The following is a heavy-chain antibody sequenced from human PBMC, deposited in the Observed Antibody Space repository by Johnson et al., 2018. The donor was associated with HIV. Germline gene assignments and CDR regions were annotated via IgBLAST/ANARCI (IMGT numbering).Heavy chain of an antibody. V-gene: IGHV3-30*04. Sequence: QMLLVESGGGLVQPGGSLRLSCAASGFAFSNYAMTWVRQAPGKGLEWVAIISYDGGSKYYADSVKGRFTVSRDNSKNTLYLQMNSLRAEDTAVYYCARDRYYDSSGSHAFDIWGQGTMVTVSS. CDR1: GFAFSNYA. J-gene: IGHJ3*02. D-gene: IGHD3-22*01. CDR3: ARDRYYDSSGSHAFDI. CDR2: ISYDGGSK.